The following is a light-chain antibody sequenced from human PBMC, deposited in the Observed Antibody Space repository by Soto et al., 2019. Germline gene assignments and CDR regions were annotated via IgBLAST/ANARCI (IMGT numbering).Light chain of an antibody. V-gene: IGKV3-15*01. Sequence: ELVMTQSPVTLSVSPGERAALSCRASQSVGRNLAWYQQKPGQAPKLLIYDASNRATGIPSRFSGSGSGTEFTLIISSLQSADFAVYYCQQFKSWPPVFGPGTTVDIK. CDR2: DAS. CDR3: QQFKSWPPV. J-gene: IGKJ3*01. CDR1: QSVGRN.